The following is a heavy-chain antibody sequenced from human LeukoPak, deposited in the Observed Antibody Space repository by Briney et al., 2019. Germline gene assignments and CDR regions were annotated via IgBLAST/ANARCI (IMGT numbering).Heavy chain of an antibody. J-gene: IGHJ4*02. D-gene: IGHD3-10*01. CDR1: GGSFSGYY. V-gene: IGHV4-34*01. CDR3: ARERLLWFGEFDY. CDR2: INHSGST. Sequence: SETLSLTCAVYGGSFSGYYWSWIRQPPGKGLEWIGEINHSGSTNYNPSLKSRVTISVDTSKNQFSLKLSSVTAADTAVYYCARERLLWFGEFDYWGQGTLVTVSS.